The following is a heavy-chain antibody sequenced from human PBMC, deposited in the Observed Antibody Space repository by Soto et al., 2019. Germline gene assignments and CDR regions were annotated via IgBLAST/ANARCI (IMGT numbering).Heavy chain of an antibody. CDR2: IRDSGST. V-gene: IGHV4-31*03. CDR3: ARAMADYFDY. J-gene: IGHJ4*02. Sequence: QVQLQESGPGLVKPSQTLSVTCTVSGGSVSSDDYSWSWIRQHPGKGLEWIGYIRDSGSTYYNPSPEGRVTISVDTSKNQFSLRLRSVTAADTAVYYCARAMADYFDYWGQGTLVTASS. CDR1: GGSVSSDDYS. D-gene: IGHD2-8*01.